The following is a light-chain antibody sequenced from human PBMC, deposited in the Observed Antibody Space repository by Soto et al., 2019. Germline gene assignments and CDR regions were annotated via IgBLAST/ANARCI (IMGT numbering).Light chain of an antibody. J-gene: IGKJ2*01. CDR2: EAS. CDR3: QQSHSTPPT. V-gene: IGKV1-39*01. CDR1: HNMFPH. Sequence: DIHMAQSPPSLSASVGDRVPSTYRASHNMFPHLNWYQQKAGKAPSLLIYEASQLQSGVPFRFFGSGSGTDFTLTIDNLQHEDYATYYCQQSHSTPPTFGPGTKLEIK.